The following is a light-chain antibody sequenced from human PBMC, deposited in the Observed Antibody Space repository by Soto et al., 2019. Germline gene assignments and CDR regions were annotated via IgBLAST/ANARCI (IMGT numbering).Light chain of an antibody. CDR2: GAS. CDR1: QSVSSS. J-gene: IGKJ1*01. V-gene: IGKV3-20*01. CDR3: QHYGTSWWT. Sequence: DIVLTQSPGTLSVSPGERATLSCRASQSVSSSLAWYQQKPGQAPRLLISGASGRATGIPVRFSSSGSETDFTLTISRLEPEDFAVYYCQHYGTSWWTFGQGTKVDIK.